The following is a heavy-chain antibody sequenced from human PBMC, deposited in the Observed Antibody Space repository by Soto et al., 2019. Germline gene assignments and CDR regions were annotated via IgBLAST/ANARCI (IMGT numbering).Heavy chain of an antibody. CDR1: GYTFASYG. CDR2: ISAYNGNT. Sequence: GASVKVSCKASGYTFASYGISWVRQAPGQGLERMGWISAYNGNTSYAQKLQGRVTMTTDTSTSTAYMELRSLRSDDTAVYYCARAEQGGYSYGYSYYYYGMDVWGQGTTVTVSS. CDR3: ARAEQGGYSYGYSYYYYGMDV. V-gene: IGHV1-18*01. J-gene: IGHJ6*02. D-gene: IGHD5-18*01.